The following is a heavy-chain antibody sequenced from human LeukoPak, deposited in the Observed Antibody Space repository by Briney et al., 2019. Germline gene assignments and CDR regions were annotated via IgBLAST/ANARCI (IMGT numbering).Heavy chain of an antibody. CDR1: GGSISSGSYY. CDR2: IYTSGST. V-gene: IGHV4-61*02. D-gene: IGHD4-17*01. J-gene: IGHJ6*03. CDR3: ARENFLYGYYYMDV. Sequence: SETLSLTCTASGGSISSGSYYWSWIRQPAGKGLEWIGRIYTSGSTNYNPSLKSRVTISVDTSKNQFSLKLSSVTAADTAVYYCARENFLYGYYYMDVWGKGTTVTVSS.